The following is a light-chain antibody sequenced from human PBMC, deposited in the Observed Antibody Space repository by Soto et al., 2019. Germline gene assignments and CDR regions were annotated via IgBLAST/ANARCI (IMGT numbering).Light chain of an antibody. Sequence: EIVLTQSPGTLSLSPGERATLSCRASQSVSSSFLAWYQQKPGQAPRLLIYGASSRATGIPDRFSGSGSGTDFTLTISRLEPEDVAVYYCQQYDRSPLTFGGGTTLEIK. CDR1: QSVSSSF. CDR2: GAS. CDR3: QQYDRSPLT. J-gene: IGKJ4*01. V-gene: IGKV3-20*01.